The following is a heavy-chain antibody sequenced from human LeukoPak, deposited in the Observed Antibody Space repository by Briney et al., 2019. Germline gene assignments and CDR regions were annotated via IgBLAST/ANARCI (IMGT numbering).Heavy chain of an antibody. J-gene: IGHJ3*02. CDR2: FYYSGST. D-gene: IGHD2-15*01. CDR3: ARWVASTGLSPQSSNNYNDAFDI. Sequence: PSETLSLTCTVSGDSISRSSYYWGWIRQPPGKGLEWIGSFYYSGSTYYNPSLKSRVTISVDTSKNQFSLKLSSVTAADTAVYYCARWVASTGLSPQSSNNYNDAFDIWGQGTMDTVSS. CDR1: GDSISRSSYY. V-gene: IGHV4-39*07.